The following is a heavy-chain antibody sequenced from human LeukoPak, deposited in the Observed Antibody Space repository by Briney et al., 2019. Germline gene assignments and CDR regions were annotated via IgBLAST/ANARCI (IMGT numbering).Heavy chain of an antibody. CDR2: IIPIFGTA. J-gene: IGHJ4*02. D-gene: IGHD6-19*01. V-gene: IGHV1-69*13. Sequence: SVKASYKASGGTFSSYAISWVRQAPGQGLEWMGGIIPIFGTANYAQKFQGRVTITADESTSTAYMELSSLRSEDTAVYYCARDSKRYSSGWYYYWGQGTLVTVSS. CDR3: ARDSKRYSSGWYYY. CDR1: GGTFSSYA.